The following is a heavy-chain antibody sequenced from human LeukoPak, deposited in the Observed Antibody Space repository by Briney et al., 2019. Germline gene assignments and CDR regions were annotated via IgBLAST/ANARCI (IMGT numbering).Heavy chain of an antibody. D-gene: IGHD6-13*01. CDR2: ISNSGDST. V-gene: IGHV3-23*01. CDR3: AKPWYSGPEDY. J-gene: IGHJ4*02. CDR1: GLTFSGYA. Sequence: GGSLRLSCAASGLTFSGYAMSWVRQAPGKGLEWVSAISNSGDSTYYADSVKGRFVISRDNSINTLYLQMNSPTAEDTALYYCAKPWYSGPEDYWGQGALVTVSS.